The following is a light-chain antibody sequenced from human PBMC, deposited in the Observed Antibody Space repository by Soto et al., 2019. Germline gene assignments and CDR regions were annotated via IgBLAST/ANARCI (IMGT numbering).Light chain of an antibody. CDR2: DAS. CDR3: QQYNSYSGT. V-gene: IGKV1-5*01. CDR1: QSISTS. J-gene: IGKJ1*01. Sequence: DIQMTQSPSTLSASVGDRVTITCRASQSISTSLAWYQQKPGKAPNLLIYDASSLQSGVPFRFTGSGSGTDFTLTLNSLQTDDFATSYFQQYNSYSGTFGQGTTGAI.